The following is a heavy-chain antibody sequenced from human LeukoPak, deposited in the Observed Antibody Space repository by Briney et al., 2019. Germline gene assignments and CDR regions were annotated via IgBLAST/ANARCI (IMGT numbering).Heavy chain of an antibody. D-gene: IGHD5-24*01. Sequence: GGSLRLSCAASGFTFSDYSMNWVRQSPGKGLKWISYIGIDSGNTNYADSVKGRFNISAEKAKTSLYLQMNSLRVEDTAVYYCARDYKYAFDNWGQGTLVTVSS. V-gene: IGHV3-48*01. J-gene: IGHJ4*02. CDR2: IGIDSGNT. CDR3: ARDYKYAFDN. CDR1: GFTFSDYS.